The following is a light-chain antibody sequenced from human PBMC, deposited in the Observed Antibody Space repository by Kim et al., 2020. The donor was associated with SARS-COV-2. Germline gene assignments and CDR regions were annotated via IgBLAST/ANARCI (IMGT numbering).Light chain of an antibody. CDR1: QGIRND. CDR3: LQDYTYPRT. V-gene: IGKV1-6*01. Sequence: ASVGDRVTITCRASQGIRNDLGWYQQTPGKAPKLLIYAASNLQSGVSPRFSGSGSDTDFTLTISSLQPEDFATYYCLQDYTYPRTFGQGTKVDIK. J-gene: IGKJ1*01. CDR2: AAS.